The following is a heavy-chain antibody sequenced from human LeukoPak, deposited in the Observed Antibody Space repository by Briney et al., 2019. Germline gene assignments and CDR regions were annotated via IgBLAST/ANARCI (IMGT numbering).Heavy chain of an antibody. CDR2: ISSSSSYI. V-gene: IGHV3-21*01. CDR3: ARVRAAGD. Sequence: SGGSLRLSCAASGFTFSSYSMNWVRQAPGKGLEWVSSISSSSSYIYYADSVKGRFTISRDNSKNTLYLQMNSLRAEDTAVYYCARVRAAGDWGQGTLVTVSS. D-gene: IGHD6-13*01. CDR1: GFTFSSYS. J-gene: IGHJ4*02.